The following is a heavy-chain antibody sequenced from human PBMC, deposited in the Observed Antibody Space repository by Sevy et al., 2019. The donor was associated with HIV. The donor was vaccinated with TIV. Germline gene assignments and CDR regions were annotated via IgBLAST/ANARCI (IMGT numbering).Heavy chain of an antibody. J-gene: IGHJ3*02. CDR3: ARGPITMIVVDAFDI. CDR2: MNPNSGNT. CDR1: GYTFTSYD. D-gene: IGHD3-22*01. Sequence: ASVKVSCKASGYTFTSYDINWVRQATGQGLEWMGWMNPNSGNTGYAQKFQGRVTMTRNTSISTAYMELSSLRSEDTAMYYCARGPITMIVVDAFDIWGQGTMVTVSS. V-gene: IGHV1-8*01.